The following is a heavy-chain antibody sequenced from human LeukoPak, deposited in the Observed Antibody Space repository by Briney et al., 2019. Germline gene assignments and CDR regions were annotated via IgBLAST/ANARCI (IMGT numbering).Heavy chain of an antibody. CDR2: INHSGST. J-gene: IGHJ6*03. CDR1: GGSISSYY. D-gene: IGHD1-1*01. CDR3: AGRARRSYYYYYYMDV. V-gene: IGHV4-34*01. Sequence: SETLSLTCTVSGGSISSYYWSWIRQPPGKGLEWIGEINHSGSTNYNPSLKSRVTISVDTSKNQFSLKLSSVTAADTAVYYCAGRARRSYYYYYYMDVWGKGTTVTVSS.